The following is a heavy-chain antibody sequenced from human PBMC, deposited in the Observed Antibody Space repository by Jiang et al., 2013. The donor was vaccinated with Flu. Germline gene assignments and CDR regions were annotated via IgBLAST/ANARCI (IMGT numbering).Heavy chain of an antibody. D-gene: IGHD4-23*01. CDR1: GYILATYY. CDR3: VRFSGGGGKSETDY. J-gene: IGHJ4*02. CDR2: IDPRFGST. Sequence: SGAEVKKPGASMKISCKTSGYILATYYIHWVRQAPGLGLQWMGVIDPRFGSTTYAQPFRGRVIMTRDMSTGTVYMELASLRSEDTAMYYCVRFSGGGGKSETDYWGQGTLVTVSS. V-gene: IGHV1-46*01.